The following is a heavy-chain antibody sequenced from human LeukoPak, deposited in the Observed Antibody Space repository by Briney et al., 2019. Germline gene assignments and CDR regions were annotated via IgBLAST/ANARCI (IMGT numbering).Heavy chain of an antibody. V-gene: IGHV4-34*01. CDR1: GGSFSGYY. D-gene: IGHD3-9*01. CDR2: INHSGST. Sequence: SETLSLTCAVYGGSFSGYYWSWIRQPPGKGLEWIGEINHSGSTNYNPSLKSRVTISVDTSKNQFSLKLSSVTAADTAVYYCARGWYYDILTGLDYWGQGTLVTVSS. CDR3: ARGWYYDILTGLDY. J-gene: IGHJ4*02.